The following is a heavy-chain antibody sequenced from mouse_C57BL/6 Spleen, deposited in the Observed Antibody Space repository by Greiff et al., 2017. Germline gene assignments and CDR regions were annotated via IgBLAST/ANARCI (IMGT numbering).Heavy chain of an antibody. J-gene: IGHJ2*01. CDR2: ISSGSSTI. V-gene: IGHV5-17*01. CDR1: GFTFSDYG. D-gene: IGHD1-1*01. Sequence: DVKLVESGGGLVKPGGSLKLSCAASGFTFSDYGMHWVRQAPEKGLEWVAYISSGSSTIYYADTVKGRFTISRDNAKNTLFLQMTSLRSEDTAMYYCARGGITTVGYFDYWGQGTTLTVSS. CDR3: ARGGITTVGYFDY.